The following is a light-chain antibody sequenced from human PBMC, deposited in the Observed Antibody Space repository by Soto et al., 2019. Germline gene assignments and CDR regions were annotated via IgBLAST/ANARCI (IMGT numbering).Light chain of an antibody. CDR3: QQYQNWPPLT. CDR2: GAS. J-gene: IGKJ4*01. CDR1: QSVSRN. Sequence: EIVMTQSPATLSVSPGERATLSCRASQSVSRNLAWYQQKPGQAPRLLIYGASTRATAIPVRFSGSGSGTEFTLTISSLQSEDFAVYYCQQYQNWPPLTFGGGTKVEIK. V-gene: IGKV3-15*01.